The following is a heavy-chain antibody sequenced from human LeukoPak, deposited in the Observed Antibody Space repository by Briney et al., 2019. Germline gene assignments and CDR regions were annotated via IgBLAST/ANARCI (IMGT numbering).Heavy chain of an antibody. V-gene: IGHV1-18*01. Sequence: VKVSCKAAGYTFTSYGISWVRQAPGQGLEWMGWISGYNGKTKYAQKVKGRVTMTTDTSTSTAYMELRSLRSEDTAVYYCARVTSLSLRSFDYWGQGTLVTVSS. J-gene: IGHJ4*02. CDR3: ARVTSLSLRSFDY. CDR2: ISGYNGKT. D-gene: IGHD5/OR15-5a*01. CDR1: GYTFTSYG.